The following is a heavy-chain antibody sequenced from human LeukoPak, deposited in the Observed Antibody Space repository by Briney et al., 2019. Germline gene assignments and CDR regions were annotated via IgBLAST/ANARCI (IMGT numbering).Heavy chain of an antibody. CDR3: AKITDGELRRFDY. CDR2: IHTDQTIQ. D-gene: IGHD1-26*01. J-gene: IGHJ4*02. V-gene: IGHV3-30*02. Sequence: GGSLRLSCAASGFTFSGFGMHWVRQAPGKGLEWVAYIHTDQTIQYYADSVKGRFTISRDNSKNTLYLQMKTLRSEDTAVYYCAKITDGELRRFDYWGQGTLVIVSS. CDR1: GFTFSGFG.